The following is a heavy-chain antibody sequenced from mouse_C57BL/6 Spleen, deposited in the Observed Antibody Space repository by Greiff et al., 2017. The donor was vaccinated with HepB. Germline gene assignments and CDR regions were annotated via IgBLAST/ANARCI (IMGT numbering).Heavy chain of an antibody. J-gene: IGHJ4*01. V-gene: IGHV2-6-1*01. Sequence: VKLMESGPGLVAPSQSLSITCTVSGFSLTSYGVHWVRQPPGKGLEWLVVIWSDGSTTYNSALKSRLSISKDNSKSQVFLKMNSLQTDDTAMYYCARQTVVATDYYAMDYWGQGTSVTVSS. CDR1: GFSLTSYG. D-gene: IGHD1-1*01. CDR2: IWSDGST. CDR3: ARQTVVATDYYAMDY.